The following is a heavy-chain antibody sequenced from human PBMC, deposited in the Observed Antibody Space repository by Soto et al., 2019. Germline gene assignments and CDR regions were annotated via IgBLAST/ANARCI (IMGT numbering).Heavy chain of an antibody. CDR3: ARAGIAYCSSTTCYLYYYVMDV. J-gene: IGHJ6*02. D-gene: IGHD2-2*01. CDR2: INPNSGST. Sequence: ASVKVSCKASGYTVTSYYMHWVRQAPGQGLEWMGIINPNSGSTTYAQKFQGRVTMTRDTSTSTVYMELTSLTSGDTAVYYCARAGIAYCSSTTCYLYYYVMDVWGQGTTVTVS. V-gene: IGHV1-46*01. CDR1: GYTVTSYY.